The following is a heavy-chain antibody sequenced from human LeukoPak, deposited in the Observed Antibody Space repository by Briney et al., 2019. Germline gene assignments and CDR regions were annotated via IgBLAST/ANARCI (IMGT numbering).Heavy chain of an antibody. D-gene: IGHD3-10*01. Sequence: GGSLRLSCAASGFTFGSYGMHWVRQAPGKGLEWVAVISYDGSNKYYADSVKGRFTISRDNSKNTLYLQMNSLRAEDTAVYYCAKDVSGSYSNYYYYGMDVWGQGTTVTVSS. CDR3: AKDVSGSYSNYYYYGMDV. CDR1: GFTFGSYG. J-gene: IGHJ6*02. CDR2: ISYDGSNK. V-gene: IGHV3-30*18.